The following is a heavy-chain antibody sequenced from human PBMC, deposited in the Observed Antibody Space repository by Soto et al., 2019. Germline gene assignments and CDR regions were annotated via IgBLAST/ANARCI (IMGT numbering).Heavy chain of an antibody. CDR1: GFTFSSYA. J-gene: IGHJ4*02. V-gene: IGHV3-23*01. CDR2: ISGSGGST. D-gene: IGHD3-22*01. CDR3: AKGLYDSSGYYFDY. Sequence: GGSLRLSCAASGFTFSSYAMSWVRQAPGKGLEWVSAISGSGGSTYYADSVKGRFTISRDNSKNSLYLQMNSLRAEDTALYYCAKGLYDSSGYYFDYWGQGTLVTVSS.